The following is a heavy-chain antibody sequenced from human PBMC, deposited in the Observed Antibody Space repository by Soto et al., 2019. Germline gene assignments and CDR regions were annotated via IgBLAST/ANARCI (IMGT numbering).Heavy chain of an antibody. D-gene: IGHD6-13*01. CDR3: ARGLISRRWYPPLGHNLAEGYYYNGMDV. CDR1: GGTFSSYA. V-gene: IGHV1-69*06. CDR2: IIPIFGTA. J-gene: IGHJ6*04. Sequence: ASVKVSCKASGGTFSSYAISWVRQAPGQGLEWMGGIIPIFGTANYAQKFQGRVTMTADKSTSTAYMELSSLRSEDTAVYYCARGLISRRWYPPLGHNLAEGYYYNGMDVWGKGTTVTASS.